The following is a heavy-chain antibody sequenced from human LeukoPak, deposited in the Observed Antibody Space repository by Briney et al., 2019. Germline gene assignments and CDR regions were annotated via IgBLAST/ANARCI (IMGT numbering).Heavy chain of an antibody. CDR2: ISGSGGST. V-gene: IGHV3-23*01. J-gene: IGHJ6*02. CDR1: GFTFSSYA. D-gene: IGHD6-6*01. Sequence: RPGGSLRLSCAASGFTFSSYAMSWVRQAPGKGLEWVSAISGSGGSTYYADSVKGRFTISRDNAKNSLYLQMNSLGAEDTAVYYCVRSSDHYGLDVWGQGTTVTVSS. CDR3: VRSSDHYGLDV.